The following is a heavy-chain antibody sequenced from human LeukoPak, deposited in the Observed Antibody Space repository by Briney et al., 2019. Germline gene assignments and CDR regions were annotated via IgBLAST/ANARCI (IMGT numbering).Heavy chain of an antibody. D-gene: IGHD1-26*01. Sequence: SETLSLTCTVSGGSISSSSYYWSWIRQPPGKGLEWIGYIYYSGSTNYNPSLKSRVTISVDTSKNQFSLKLSSVTAADTAVYYCARGGTFTSLDYWGQGTLVTVSS. V-gene: IGHV4-61*01. CDR3: ARGGTFTSLDY. CDR2: IYYSGST. CDR1: GGSISSSSYY. J-gene: IGHJ4*02.